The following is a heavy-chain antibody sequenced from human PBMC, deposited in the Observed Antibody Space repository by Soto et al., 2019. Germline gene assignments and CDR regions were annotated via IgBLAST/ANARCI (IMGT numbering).Heavy chain of an antibody. CDR2: IYYSGST. V-gene: IGHV4-31*03. CDR1: GGSISSGGYY. D-gene: IGHD3-22*01. Sequence: SATLSLTCTVSGGSISSGGYYWSWIRQHPGKGLEWIGYIYYSGSTYYNPSLKSRVTISVDTSKNQFSLKLSSVTAADTAVYYCARGYIPLYYYDSSGYYDYWGQGTLVTVSS. J-gene: IGHJ4*02. CDR3: ARGYIPLYYYDSSGYYDY.